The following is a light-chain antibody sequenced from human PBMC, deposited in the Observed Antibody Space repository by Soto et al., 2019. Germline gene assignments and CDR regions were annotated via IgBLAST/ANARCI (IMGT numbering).Light chain of an antibody. CDR2: DAS. V-gene: IGKV3-11*01. CDR3: QQCANWPPKWT. J-gene: IGKJ1*01. Sequence: ELVLTQSPATLALSPGERETLSCSASQSISTFLAWYQQRPGQTPRLLIYDASNRAPGIPARFSGSGSGTDFPPTISSLEPEDFAVYYCQQCANWPPKWTFGQGTKVDI. CDR1: QSISTF.